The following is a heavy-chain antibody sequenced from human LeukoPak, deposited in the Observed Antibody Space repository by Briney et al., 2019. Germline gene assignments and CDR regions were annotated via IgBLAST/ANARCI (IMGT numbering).Heavy chain of an antibody. Sequence: GGSLRLSCAASGFTFSSYAMSWVRQAPGKGLEWVSAISGSGGNTYYADSVKGRFTISRANSKNTLYLQMNSLRAEDTAVYYCAKDGYSRDFDYWGQGTLVTVSS. V-gene: IGHV3-23*01. CDR1: GFTFSSYA. D-gene: IGHD6-13*01. CDR2: ISGSGGNT. CDR3: AKDGYSRDFDY. J-gene: IGHJ4*02.